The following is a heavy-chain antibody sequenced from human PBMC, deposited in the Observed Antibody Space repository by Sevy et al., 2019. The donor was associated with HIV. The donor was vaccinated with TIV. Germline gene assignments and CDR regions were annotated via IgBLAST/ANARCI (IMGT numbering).Heavy chain of an antibody. D-gene: IGHD6-19*01. CDR3: AKVEWVLRLVLGQWDQTDDY. V-gene: IGHV3-23*01. Sequence: GGSLRLSCAASGFTFSSYAMSWVRQAPGKGLEWVSAISGSGGSTYYADSVKGRFTISRDNSKNTLYLQMNSLRAEDTAVYYCAKVEWVLRLVLGQWDQTDDYWGQGTLVTVSS. J-gene: IGHJ4*02. CDR2: ISGSGGST. CDR1: GFTFSSYA.